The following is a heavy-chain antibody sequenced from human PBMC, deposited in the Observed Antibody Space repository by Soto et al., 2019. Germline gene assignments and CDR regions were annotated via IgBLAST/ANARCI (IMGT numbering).Heavy chain of an antibody. D-gene: IGHD3-22*01. J-gene: IGHJ4*02. Sequence: PGESLKISCEGSGYSFTNYWIGWVRQMPGKGLEWMGIIHPGDSDTRYSPSFQGQVTVSADKSISTAYVQWSSLKASDTAMYYCARLDSSGYYVYWGQGTLVTVPS. CDR2: IHPGDSDT. CDR3: ARLDSSGYYVY. CDR1: GYSFTNYW. V-gene: IGHV5-51*01.